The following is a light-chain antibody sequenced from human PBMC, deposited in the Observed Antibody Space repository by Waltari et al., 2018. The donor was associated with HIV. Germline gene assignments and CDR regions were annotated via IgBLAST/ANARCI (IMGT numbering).Light chain of an antibody. CDR3: SSYTSSDTVV. J-gene: IGLJ2*01. V-gene: IGLV2-14*01. CDR2: EVS. Sequence: SPGQSISISCTGTSSDVGGYNAVSWYQQHPAKAPKLVILEVSNRPSGVSNRFSGSKSGNRASLTISGLQAEDEAYYYCSSYTSSDTVVFGGGTKVTVL. CDR1: SSDVGGYNA.